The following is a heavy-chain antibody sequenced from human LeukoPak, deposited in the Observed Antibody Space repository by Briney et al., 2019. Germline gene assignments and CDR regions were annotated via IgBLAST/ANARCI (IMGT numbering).Heavy chain of an antibody. Sequence: SETLSLTCTVSGDSINNFYWNWLRQPAGKALEWIGRIYSSGATHYNPSLKSRVTISVDTSKNHFSLKLSSVTAADTAVYYCARGQWLPVFDFWGQGTLVTVSS. J-gene: IGHJ4*02. CDR2: IYSSGAT. CDR3: ARGQWLPVFDF. CDR1: GDSINNFY. V-gene: IGHV4-4*07. D-gene: IGHD3-22*01.